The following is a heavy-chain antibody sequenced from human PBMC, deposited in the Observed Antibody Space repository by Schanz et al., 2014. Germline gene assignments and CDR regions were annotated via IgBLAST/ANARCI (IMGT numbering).Heavy chain of an antibody. CDR2: ISAFDDKT. CDR1: GYSFTTYG. CDR3: ARETTIITGGAFDV. D-gene: IGHD3-9*01. J-gene: IGHJ3*01. V-gene: IGHV1-18*01. Sequence: QVQLVQSAPEVKKPGASVKVSCKASGYSFTTYGLNWVRQAPGQGPEWMGWISAFDDKTDYAQNFQGRLIMTTDTSTTTVYMELRGLRSDDTAVYYSARETTIITGGAFDVWGQGTMXTVSS.